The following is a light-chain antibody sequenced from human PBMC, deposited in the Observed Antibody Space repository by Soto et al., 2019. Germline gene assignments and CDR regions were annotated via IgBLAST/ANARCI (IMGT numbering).Light chain of an antibody. CDR1: SSDVGSYRF. CDR2: EVT. Sequence: QSALTQPASVSGSPGQSITISCTGSSSDVGSYRFVSWYQQHPGKAPKVLIYEVTKRPSGVSTRFSGSKSGNTASLTISGLQAEDEAVYYCCSYAVSSSMLFGGGTQLTVL. J-gene: IGLJ2*01. V-gene: IGLV2-23*02. CDR3: CSYAVSSSML.